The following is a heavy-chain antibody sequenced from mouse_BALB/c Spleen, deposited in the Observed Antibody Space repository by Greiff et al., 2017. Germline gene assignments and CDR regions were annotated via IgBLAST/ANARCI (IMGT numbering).Heavy chain of an antibody. CDR1: GFTFTDYY. J-gene: IGHJ1*01. V-gene: IGHV7-3*02. CDR2: IRNKANGYTT. D-gene: IGHD1-1*01. Sequence: EVKLMESGGGLVQPGGSLRLSCATSGFTFTDYYMSWVRQPPGKALEWLGFIRNKANGYTTEYSASVKGRFTISRDNSQSILYLQMNTLRAEDSATYYCARVPDGSRTSYWYFDVWGAGTTVTVAS. CDR3: ARVPDGSRTSYWYFDV.